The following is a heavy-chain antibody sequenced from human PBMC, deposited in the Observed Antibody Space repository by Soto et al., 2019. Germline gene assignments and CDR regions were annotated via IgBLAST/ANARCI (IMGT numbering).Heavy chain of an antibody. CDR2: IIPIFGRA. V-gene: IGHV1-69*01. CDR3: ARVEMFGVVMSDGMDV. CDR1: GSTFSSYP. J-gene: IGHJ6*02. Sequence: QVQLVQSGAEVKKPGSSVKVSCKASGSTFSSYPISWVRQAPGQGLVWMGGIIPIFGRANYAQKFQGRVTITADEPTSTAAMELSSLRSEDTAVYYCARVEMFGVVMSDGMDVWGQGTTVTVS. D-gene: IGHD3-3*01.